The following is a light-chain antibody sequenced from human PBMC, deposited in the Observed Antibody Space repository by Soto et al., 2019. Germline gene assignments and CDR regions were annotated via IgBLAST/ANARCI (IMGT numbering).Light chain of an antibody. V-gene: IGKV3-11*01. CDR3: QQYGSSIT. Sequence: EIILKPSAGTVSLSPGKRAALSCRASQSVSSYLAWYQQKPGQAPRLLIYDASNRATGIPARFSGSGSGTDFTLTISILEPEDFAVYYCQQYGSSITVGQGGRLEI. CDR2: DAS. J-gene: IGKJ5*01. CDR1: QSVSSY.